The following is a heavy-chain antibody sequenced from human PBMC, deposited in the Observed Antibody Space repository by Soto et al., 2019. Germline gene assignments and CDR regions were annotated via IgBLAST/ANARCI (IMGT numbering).Heavy chain of an antibody. Sequence: GWLRSPCSASGFTFSSYSMNWVRQAPGKGLEWVSSISSSSSYIYYADSVKGRFTISRDNAKNSLYLQMNSLRAEDTAVYYCAREIQYYYDSSGYFPWGQGTLVTVYS. D-gene: IGHD3-22*01. CDR3: AREIQYYYDSSGYFP. CDR1: GFTFSSYS. CDR2: ISSSSSYI. J-gene: IGHJ5*02. V-gene: IGHV3-21*01.